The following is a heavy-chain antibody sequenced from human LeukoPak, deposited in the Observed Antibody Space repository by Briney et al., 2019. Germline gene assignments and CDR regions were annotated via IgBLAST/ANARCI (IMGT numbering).Heavy chain of an antibody. D-gene: IGHD3-10*01. CDR2: IIPILGIA. V-gene: IGHV1-69*04. Sequence: GASVKVSCKASGGTFSSYAISWVRQAPGQGLEWMGRIIPILGIANYAQKFQGRVTITADKSTSTAYMELSSLRSEDTAVYYCARRGITMVRGVIITAFDIWGQGTMVTVSS. CDR1: GGTFSSYA. J-gene: IGHJ3*02. CDR3: ARRGITMVRGVIITAFDI.